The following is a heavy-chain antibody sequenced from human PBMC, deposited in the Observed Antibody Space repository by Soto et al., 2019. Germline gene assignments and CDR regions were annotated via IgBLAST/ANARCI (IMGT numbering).Heavy chain of an antibody. V-gene: IGHV4-39*01. CDR1: GGSVSSSSYY. J-gene: IGHJ4*02. CDR3: GRLEGLATISYYFDY. CDR2: VYYSGST. D-gene: IGHD3-9*01. Sequence: LSETLSFTCTVSGGSVSSSSYYWGWVRQPPGKGLEWIGSVYYSGSTYYNPSLESRVTISVDKSKNQFSLKLMSLSAADTAVYYCGRLEGLATISYYFDYWGQGALVTVSS.